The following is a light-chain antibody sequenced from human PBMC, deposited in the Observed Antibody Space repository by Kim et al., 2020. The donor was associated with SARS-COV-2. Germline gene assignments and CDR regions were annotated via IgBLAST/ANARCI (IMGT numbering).Light chain of an antibody. V-gene: IGKV3-20*01. CDR2: GAS. CDR3: KQYGGSPMYT. J-gene: IGKJ2*01. Sequence: EIVLTQSPGTLSLSPGERATLSCRASQTTSSLAWYQQKPGQAPRLLIYGASSRATGIPDRFSGSGSGTDFTLTVNRLEPEDFAVYYCKQYGGSPMYTFGQGTKLEI. CDR1: QTTSS.